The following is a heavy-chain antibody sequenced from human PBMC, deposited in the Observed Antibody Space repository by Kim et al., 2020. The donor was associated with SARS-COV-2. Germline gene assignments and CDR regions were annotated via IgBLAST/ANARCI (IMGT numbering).Heavy chain of an antibody. V-gene: IGHV1-3*01. Sequence: ASVKVSCKASGYTFTSYAMHWVRQAPGQRLEWMGWINAGNGNTKYSQKFQGRVTITRDTSASTAYMELSSLRSEDTAVYYCARHRGATVVTPDWYFDLWGRGTLVTVSS. CDR1: GYTFTSYA. CDR3: ARHRGATVVTPDWYFDL. D-gene: IGHD4-17*01. J-gene: IGHJ2*01. CDR2: INAGNGNT.